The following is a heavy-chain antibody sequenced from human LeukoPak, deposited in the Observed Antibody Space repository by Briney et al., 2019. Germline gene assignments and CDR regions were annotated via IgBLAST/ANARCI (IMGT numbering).Heavy chain of an antibody. Sequence: SVTVSCKASGGTFSSYGISWVRQAPGQGLGWVGGIIPILGIANYAQKFQGRVTITADNTTSTAYMELSSLRSQDTAVYYSARLGSSLPRGWFGYFDDWARQPWSPTP. V-gene: IGHV1-69*10. CDR1: GGTFSSYG. J-gene: IGHJ4*02. D-gene: IGHD6-19*01. CDR3: ARLGSSLPRGWFGYFDD. CDR2: IIPILGIA.